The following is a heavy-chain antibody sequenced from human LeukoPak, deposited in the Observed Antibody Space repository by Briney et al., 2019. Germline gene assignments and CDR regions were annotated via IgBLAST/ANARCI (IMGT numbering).Heavy chain of an antibody. Sequence: GGSLRLSCAASGFTFSSYAMSWVRQAPGKGLEWVSAISGSGGSTYYADSVKGRFTISRDNSKNTLYLQMNSLRAEDTAVYYCAKRDRTSPRNRGVYNWFDPWGQGTLVTVSS. CDR1: GFTFSSYA. J-gene: IGHJ5*02. CDR3: AKRDRTSPRNRGVYNWFDP. CDR2: ISGSGGST. D-gene: IGHD2-2*01. V-gene: IGHV3-23*01.